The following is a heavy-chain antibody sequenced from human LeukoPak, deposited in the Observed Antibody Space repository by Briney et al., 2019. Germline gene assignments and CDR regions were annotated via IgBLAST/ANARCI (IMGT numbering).Heavy chain of an antibody. CDR1: GYTFTSYY. J-gene: IGHJ4*02. CDR3: VPSANYYYFDY. CDR2: INPSGGST. D-gene: IGHD4/OR15-4a*01. Sequence: ASVKVSCKASGYTFTSYYMHWVRQAPGQGLEWMGIINPSGGSTSYAQKFQGRVTMTRDTSISTAYMELSRLRSDDTAVYYCVPSANYYYFDYWGQGTLVTVSS. V-gene: IGHV1-46*01.